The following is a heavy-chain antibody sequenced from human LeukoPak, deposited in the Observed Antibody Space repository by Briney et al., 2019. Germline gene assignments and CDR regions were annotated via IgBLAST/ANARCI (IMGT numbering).Heavy chain of an antibody. D-gene: IGHD3-10*01. CDR3: AKDMSTSAGFDY. CDR2: ISSSSSTI. V-gene: IGHV3-48*01. Sequence: GGSLRLSCAASGFTFSSYSMNWVRQAPGKGLEWVSYISSSSSTIYYADSVKGRFTISRDNSKNMLYLQMTSLRGEDTAVYYCAKDMSTSAGFDYWGQGTLVTVSS. J-gene: IGHJ4*02. CDR1: GFTFSSYS.